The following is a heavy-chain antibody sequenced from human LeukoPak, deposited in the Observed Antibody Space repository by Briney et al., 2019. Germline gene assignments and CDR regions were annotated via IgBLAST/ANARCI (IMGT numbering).Heavy chain of an antibody. CDR1: GGSISSGSYY. J-gene: IGHJ3*02. CDR2: IYTSGST. V-gene: IGHV4-61*02. Sequence: SQTLSLTCTVSGGSISSGSYYWSWIRQPAGKGLEWIGRIYTSGSTNYNPSLKSRVTISVDTSKNQFSLKLSSVTAADTAVYYCARVVVRDIVVVPAATGDAFDIWGQGTMVTVSS. D-gene: IGHD2-2*01. CDR3: ARVVVRDIVVVPAATGDAFDI.